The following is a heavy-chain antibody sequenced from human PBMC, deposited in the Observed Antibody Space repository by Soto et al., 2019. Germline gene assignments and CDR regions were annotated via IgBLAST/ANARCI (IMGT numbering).Heavy chain of an antibody. D-gene: IGHD6-19*01. CDR3: TSALSSGSDI. CDR1: GFTFSGSA. Sequence: GGSLRLSCAASGFTFSGSALHWVRQASGKGLEWVGRIRSKANSYATAYAASVKGRFTISRDDSKNTAYLQMNSLKTEDTAVYYCTSALSSGSDIWGQGTMVTVSS. J-gene: IGHJ3*02. V-gene: IGHV3-73*01. CDR2: IRSKANSYAT.